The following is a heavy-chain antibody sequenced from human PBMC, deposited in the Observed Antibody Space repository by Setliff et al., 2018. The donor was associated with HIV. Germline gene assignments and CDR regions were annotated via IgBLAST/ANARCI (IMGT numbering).Heavy chain of an antibody. Sequence: SETLSLTCTVSGDPISNNGYYWAWIRQPPGKGLEWIGCVYHRGTTYYNPSLKSRLAMSVDTSKNKFFLKLNSLTAADTAVYYCSLQHGRPMRWFDPWGPGTLVTVSS. V-gene: IGHV4-39*01. CDR1: GDPISNNGYY. CDR2: VYHRGTT. J-gene: IGHJ5*02. CDR3: SLQHGRPMRWFDP. D-gene: IGHD2-2*01.